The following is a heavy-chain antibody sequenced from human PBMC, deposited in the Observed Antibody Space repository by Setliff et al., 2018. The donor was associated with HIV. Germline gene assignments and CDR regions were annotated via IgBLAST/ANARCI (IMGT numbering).Heavy chain of an antibody. Sequence: SGPTLVNPTQTLTLTCTFSGFSLSATGVGVGWIRQPPGKALERPALIYWDDDKRYSPSLKSRVTITKDISKNQVVLTMTNMYPVDTATYYCTRRLTTGWLPFDYWGQGALVTVSS. J-gene: IGHJ4*02. CDR2: IYWDDDK. D-gene: IGHD6-19*01. CDR3: TRRLTTGWLPFDY. V-gene: IGHV2-5*02. CDR1: GFSLSATGVG.